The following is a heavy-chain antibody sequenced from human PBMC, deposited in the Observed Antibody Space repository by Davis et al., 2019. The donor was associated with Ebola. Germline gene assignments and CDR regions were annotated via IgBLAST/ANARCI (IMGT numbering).Heavy chain of an antibody. CDR1: GFSLSTSGMC. CDR3: ARMGIAAAGLLYYYYGMDV. CDR2: IDWDDDK. Sequence: SGPTLVKPTQTLTLTCTFSGFSLSTSGMCVSWIRQPPGKALEWLALIDWDDDKYYSTSLKSRLTISKDTSKSQVVLTMTNMDPVDTATYYCARMGIAAAGLLYYYYGMDVWGQGTTVTVSS. J-gene: IGHJ6*02. V-gene: IGHV2-70*12. D-gene: IGHD6-13*01.